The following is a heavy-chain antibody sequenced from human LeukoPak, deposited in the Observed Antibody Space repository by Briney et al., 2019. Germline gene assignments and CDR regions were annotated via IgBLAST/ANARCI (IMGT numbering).Heavy chain of an antibody. CDR2: IIPIFGTA. J-gene: IGHJ6*03. Sequence: SVKVSCKASGGTFSSYAISWVRQAPGQGLEWMGGIIPIFGTANYAQKFQGRVTITADESTSTAYMELSSLRSEDTAVYYCAIHYYGSGSPLHYMDVWGKGTTVTISS. CDR1: GGTFSSYA. CDR3: AIHYYGSGSPLHYMDV. D-gene: IGHD3-10*01. V-gene: IGHV1-69*01.